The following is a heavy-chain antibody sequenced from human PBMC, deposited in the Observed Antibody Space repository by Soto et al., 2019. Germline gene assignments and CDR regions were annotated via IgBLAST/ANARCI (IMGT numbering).Heavy chain of an antibody. Sequence: PGESLKISCQGYGYNFDTYWLNLVRQTPLKCLEWMGSIDPIDSKTNYSPSLEGHITISVDKSISTTYLQWSSLKASDTAIYYCPTRIAAESGYYYSAFDVWGQGTALTESS. D-gene: IGHD5-12*01. J-gene: IGHJ6*02. CDR3: PTRIAAESGYYYSAFDV. V-gene: IGHV5-10-1*01. CDR1: GYNFDTYW. CDR2: IDPIDSKT.